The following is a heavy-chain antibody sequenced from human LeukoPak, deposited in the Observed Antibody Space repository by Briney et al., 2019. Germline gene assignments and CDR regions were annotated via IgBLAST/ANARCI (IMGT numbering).Heavy chain of an antibody. V-gene: IGHV1-69*13. D-gene: IGHD3-9*01. CDR2: IIPIFGTA. J-gene: IGHJ4*02. CDR1: GGTFSSYA. Sequence: SVKVSCKASGGTFSSYAISWVRQAPGQGLEWMGGIIPIFGTANYAQKFQGRVTITEDESTSTAYMELSSLRSEDTAVYYCARENRGYDILTGYPFDYWGQGTLVTVSS. CDR3: ARENRGYDILTGYPFDY.